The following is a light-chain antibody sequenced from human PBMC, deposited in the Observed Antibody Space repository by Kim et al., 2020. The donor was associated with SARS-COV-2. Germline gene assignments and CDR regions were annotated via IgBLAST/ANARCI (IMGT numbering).Light chain of an antibody. CDR1: SSAVGGYNY. CDR3: SSYTSSSTLEGV. V-gene: IGLV2-14*03. Sequence: ITIACTGTSSAVGGYNYVSWYQQHPGKAPKLMIYVVSNRPSGVANRFSGSKSGNTASLTISGLQAEDEADYYCSSYTSSSTLEGVFGGGTQLTVL. CDR2: VVS. J-gene: IGLJ2*01.